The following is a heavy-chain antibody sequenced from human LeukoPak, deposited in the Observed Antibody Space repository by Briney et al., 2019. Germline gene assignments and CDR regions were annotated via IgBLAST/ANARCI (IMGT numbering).Heavy chain of an antibody. CDR1: EFDFSSHA. CDR3: ARGDDSGYYDYFDY. J-gene: IGHJ4*02. V-gene: IGHV3-53*01. D-gene: IGHD3-22*01. Sequence: PGGSLRLSCAASEFDFSSHAMTWVRQAPGKGLEWVSTIYTGGNTYYAASVKGRFTISRDFSKNTVFLHMSSLRAEDTAMYYCARGDDSGYYDYFDYWGQGALVTVSS. CDR2: IYTGGNT.